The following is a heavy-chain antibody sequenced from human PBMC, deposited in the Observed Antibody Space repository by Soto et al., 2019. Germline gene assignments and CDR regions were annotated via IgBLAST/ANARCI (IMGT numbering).Heavy chain of an antibody. CDR1: GGSISSGRYY. CDR3: ARHSDCSGGSCYSEYFAVGNWFDP. Sequence: QLQLQESGPGLVKPSETLSLTCTVSGGSISSGRYYCGWIRQPPGKGLEWIGSIYYSGSTYSNPSLKSRVTIFVETSKNQFSLRMSSVTAADTAVYYCARHSDCSGGSCYSEYFAVGNWFDPWGQGTLVTVSS. J-gene: IGHJ5*02. V-gene: IGHV4-39*01. CDR2: IYYSGST. D-gene: IGHD2-15*01.